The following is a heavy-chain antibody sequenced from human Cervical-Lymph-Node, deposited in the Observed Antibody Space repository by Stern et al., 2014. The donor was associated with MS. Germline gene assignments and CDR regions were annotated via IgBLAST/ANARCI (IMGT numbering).Heavy chain of an antibody. Sequence: EVHLVESGGGLVQPGGSQRLSCVASGSPFSTSWMSWVRQAPGKGLGWVANIKRDGSETYYLDSVKGRFTISRDNAKSSLYLEMNSLRAEDTAVYYCTRFLQSGWSDLFDSWGRGTLVTVSS. D-gene: IGHD6-19*01. CDR2: IKRDGSET. CDR3: TRFLQSGWSDLFDS. CDR1: GSPFSTSW. V-gene: IGHV3-7*01. J-gene: IGHJ5*01.